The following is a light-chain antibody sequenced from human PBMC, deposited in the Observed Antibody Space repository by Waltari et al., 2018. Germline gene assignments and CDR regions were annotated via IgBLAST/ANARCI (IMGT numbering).Light chain of an antibody. CDR1: QTISSY. V-gene: IGKV1-39*01. Sequence: DIQMTQSPSSLPASVGHRVTITCRASQTISSYLNWYQQKPGKAPKLLIYAASSLQSGVPSRFSGSGSGTDFTLTISSLQPEDFATYYCQQSYTGLTFGGGTKVEIK. CDR3: QQSYTGLT. J-gene: IGKJ4*01. CDR2: AAS.